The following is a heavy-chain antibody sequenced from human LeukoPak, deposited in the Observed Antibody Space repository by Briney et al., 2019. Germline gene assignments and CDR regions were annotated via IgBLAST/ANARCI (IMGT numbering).Heavy chain of an antibody. V-gene: IGHV3-49*04. D-gene: IGHD4-23*01. CDR2: IRSKAYGGTT. Sequence: QSGGSLRLSCTASGFTFGDSAMSWVRQAPGKGLEWVGFIRSKAYGGTTEYAASVKGRFTISRDDSKSIAYLQMNSLKTEDTAVYYCTRYGGNSFSYGGQGTLVTVSS. CDR1: GFTFGDSA. J-gene: IGHJ4*02. CDR3: TRYGGNSFSY.